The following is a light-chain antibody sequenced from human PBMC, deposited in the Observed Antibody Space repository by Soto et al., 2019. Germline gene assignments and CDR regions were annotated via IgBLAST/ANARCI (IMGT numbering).Light chain of an antibody. CDR3: QSYDSSLSGYV. J-gene: IGLJ1*01. V-gene: IGLV2-11*01. Sequence: QSALTQPRSVSGSPGQSVTISCTGTSSDVGGYNYVSWYQQHPGKAPKLMIYDVSKRPSGVPDRFSGSKSGNTASLTISGLQAEDEADYYCQSYDSSLSGYVFGIGTKLTVL. CDR1: SSDVGGYNY. CDR2: DVS.